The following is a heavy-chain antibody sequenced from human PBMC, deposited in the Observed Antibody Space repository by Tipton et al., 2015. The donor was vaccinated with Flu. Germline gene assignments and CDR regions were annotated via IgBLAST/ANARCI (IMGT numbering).Heavy chain of an antibody. CDR3: ARRDYSNYVSDPKSWFDP. J-gene: IGHJ5*02. Sequence: LRLSCAVSGDSISSDYHWGWIRQFPGKRLEWIGTVSRSGSTVYNPSLTSRVTISIDRSKNQFSLNLKSVTAADLAVYYCARRDYSNYVSDPKSWFDPWGHGTLVTVSS. V-gene: IGHV4-38-2*01. D-gene: IGHD4-11*01. CDR1: GDSISSDYH. CDR2: VSRSGST.